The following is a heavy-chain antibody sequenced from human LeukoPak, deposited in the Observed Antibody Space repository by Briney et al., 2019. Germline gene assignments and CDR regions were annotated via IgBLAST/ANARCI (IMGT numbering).Heavy chain of an antibody. V-gene: IGHV1-24*01. CDR2: FDPEDGGT. CDR1: GYTLTELS. CDR3: ATLGYCSGGSCYSLLRNWFDP. D-gene: IGHD2-15*01. Sequence: ASVKVSCKVSGYTLTELSMHWVRQAPGKGLEWMGGFDPEDGGTIYAQKFQGRVTMTEDTSTDTAYMELSSLRSEDTAVYYCATLGYCSGGSCYSLLRNWFDPWGQGTLVTVSS. J-gene: IGHJ5*02.